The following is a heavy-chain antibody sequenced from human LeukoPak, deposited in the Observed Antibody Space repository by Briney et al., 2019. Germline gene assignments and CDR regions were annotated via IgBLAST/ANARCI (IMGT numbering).Heavy chain of an antibody. CDR3: ARAINYYYGSGSYYDY. Sequence: GGSLRLSCAASGFTFSSYEMNWVRQAPGKGLEWVSYISSSGSTIYYADSVKGRFTISRDNAKNSLYLQMNSLRAEDTAVYYCARAINYYYGSGSYYDYWGQGTLVTVSS. CDR1: GFTFSSYE. D-gene: IGHD3-10*01. CDR2: ISSSGSTI. J-gene: IGHJ4*02. V-gene: IGHV3-48*03.